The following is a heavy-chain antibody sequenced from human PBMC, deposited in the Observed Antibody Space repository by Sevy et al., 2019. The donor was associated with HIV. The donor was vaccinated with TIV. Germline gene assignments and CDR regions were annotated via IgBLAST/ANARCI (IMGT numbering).Heavy chain of an antibody. D-gene: IGHD3-22*01. CDR2: ISGSYNST. CDR1: GFTFSIYA. Sequence: GGSLRLSCAASGFTFSIYAMSWVRQAPGKGLEWFSGISGSYNSTYYADSVKGRFTISRDNSKNTLYLQMNSLRAEDTAVYYCAKDLYYDTSLFDYWGQGTLVTVSS. V-gene: IGHV3-23*01. J-gene: IGHJ4*02. CDR3: AKDLYYDTSLFDY.